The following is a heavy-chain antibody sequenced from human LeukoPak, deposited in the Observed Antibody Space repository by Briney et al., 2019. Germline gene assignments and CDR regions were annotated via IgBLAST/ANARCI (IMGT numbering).Heavy chain of an antibody. Sequence: GGSLRLSCAASGFTFDDYAMPWVRQAPGKGLEWVSGISWNSGSIGYADSVKGRFTISRDNAKNYLYLQMNSLRAEDTALYYCAKGAGFGEPPYTLDYWGQGTLVTVSS. D-gene: IGHD3-10*01. J-gene: IGHJ4*02. CDR3: AKGAGFGEPPYTLDY. CDR2: ISWNSGSI. CDR1: GFTFDDYA. V-gene: IGHV3-9*01.